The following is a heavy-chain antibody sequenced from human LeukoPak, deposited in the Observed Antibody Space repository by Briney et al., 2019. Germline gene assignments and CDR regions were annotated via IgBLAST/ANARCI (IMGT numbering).Heavy chain of an antibody. V-gene: IGHV4-38-2*02. CDR2: IYHSGST. Sequence: SESLSLTCTVSGYSISSGYYWGWIRQPPGKGLEWIGSIYHSGSTNYNPSLKSRVTISVDTSKNQFSLKLSSVTAADTAVYYCARGDSYCSSTSCFYNWITGWGQGTLVTVSS. CDR1: GYSISSGYY. D-gene: IGHD2-2*01. J-gene: IGHJ4*02. CDR3: ARGDSYCSSTSCFYNWITG.